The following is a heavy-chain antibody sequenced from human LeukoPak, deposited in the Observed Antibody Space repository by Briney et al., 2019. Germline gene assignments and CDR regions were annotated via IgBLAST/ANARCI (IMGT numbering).Heavy chain of an antibody. CDR3: ARGSLNCSGGSCYPTYYYYYYMDV. V-gene: IGHV1-69*13. J-gene: IGHJ6*03. Sequence: GASVKVSCKASGGTFSSYAISWVRQAPGQGLEWMGGIIPIFGTANYAQKFQGRVTITADESTSTAYMELSSLRSEDTAVYYCARGSLNCSGGSCYPTYYYYYYMDVWGKGTTVTVSS. CDR2: IIPIFGTA. CDR1: GGTFSSYA. D-gene: IGHD2-15*01.